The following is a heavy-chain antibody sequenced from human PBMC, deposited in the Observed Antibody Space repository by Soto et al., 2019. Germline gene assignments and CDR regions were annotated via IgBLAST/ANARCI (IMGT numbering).Heavy chain of an antibody. CDR1: GFSLSTSGVG. D-gene: IGHD5-12*01. CDR3: AHRLRGSGYDAFDI. J-gene: IGHJ3*02. V-gene: IGHV2-5*02. Sequence: SGPTLVKPTQTLTLTCNFSGFSLSTSGVGVGWIRQLPGKALEWLALLYWDVGKRYSPSLKSRLTITKDNSKNQLVLTMTNMDPVDTSTYYCAHRLRGSGYDAFDIWGQGTMVTVSS. CDR2: LYWDVGK.